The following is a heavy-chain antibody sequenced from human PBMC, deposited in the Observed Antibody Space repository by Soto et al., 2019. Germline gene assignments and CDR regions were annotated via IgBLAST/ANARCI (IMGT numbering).Heavy chain of an antibody. Sequence: SVKVSCKASGGTFSSYAISWVRQAPGQGLEWMGGIVPIFGTANYAQKFQGRVTITADESTSTAYMELSSLRSEDTAVYYCASPIGSVAGTNWFAPWGQGTLVTVSS. CDR2: IVPIFGTA. CDR3: ASPIGSVAGTNWFAP. D-gene: IGHD6-19*01. CDR1: GGTFSSYA. V-gene: IGHV1-69*13. J-gene: IGHJ5*02.